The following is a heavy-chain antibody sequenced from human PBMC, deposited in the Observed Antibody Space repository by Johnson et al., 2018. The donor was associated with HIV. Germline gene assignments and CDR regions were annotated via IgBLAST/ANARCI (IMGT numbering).Heavy chain of an antibody. CDR1: GFTFDDYG. J-gene: IGHJ3*02. CDR3: ARFTERYSGSSIPHDAFDI. V-gene: IGHV3-33*08. CDR2: IRYDGNDN. Sequence: QVQLVESGGGVVRPGGSLRLSCAASGFTFDDYGMSWVRPAPGKGLEWVAAIRYDGNDNDYADSVQGRFTISRDNSRNTLYLQMNSLSAEDTALYYCARFTERYSGSSIPHDAFDIWGQGTMVTVSS. D-gene: IGHD1-26*01.